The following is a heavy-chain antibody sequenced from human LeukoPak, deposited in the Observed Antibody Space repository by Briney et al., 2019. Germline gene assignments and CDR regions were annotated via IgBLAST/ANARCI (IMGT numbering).Heavy chain of an antibody. J-gene: IGHJ4*02. CDR2: IYTSGST. V-gene: IGHV4-4*07. CDR3: ARSLGYCTNGVCPRYFDY. CDR1: GGSISSYY. D-gene: IGHD2-8*01. Sequence: SETLSLTCTVSGGSISSYYCSWIRQPAGKGLEWIGRIYTSGSTNYNPSPKSRVTMSVDTSKNQFSLKLSSVTAADTAVYYCARSLGYCTNGVCPRYFDYWGQGTLVTVSS.